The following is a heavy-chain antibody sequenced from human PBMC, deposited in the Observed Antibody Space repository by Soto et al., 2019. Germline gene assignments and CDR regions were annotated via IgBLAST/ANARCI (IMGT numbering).Heavy chain of an antibody. J-gene: IGHJ4*02. Sequence: PGGSLRLSCAASGFPFGSFAMSWVRQAPGKGLEWVSTLSGSGDRTYYADSVKGRFTISRDNSKNTLYLQMNSLRAEDTAVYYCAAISGYLYGYFMYWGQGTLVPVYS. CDR3: AAISGYLYGYFMY. CDR2: LSGSGDRT. V-gene: IGHV3-23*01. CDR1: GFPFGSFA. D-gene: IGHD5-18*01.